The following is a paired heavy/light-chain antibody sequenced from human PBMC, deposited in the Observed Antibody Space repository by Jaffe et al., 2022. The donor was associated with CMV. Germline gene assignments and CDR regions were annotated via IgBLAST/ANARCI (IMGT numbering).Heavy chain of an antibody. CDR1: GFTFSGPS. J-gene: IGHJ5*02. Sequence: EVQLVESGGGLVQPGGSLKLSCAGSGFTFSGPSIHWVRQTSGKGLEWVGHIRRKSYNYATAYDASVKGRFTISRDDSKNTAYLEMNSLKTEDTAVYYCSIYGDYFSWGQGTLVTVSS. D-gene: IGHD4-17*01. CDR2: IRRKSYNYAT. V-gene: IGHV3-73*02. CDR3: SIYGDYFS.
Light chain of an antibody. J-gene: IGKJ1*01. Sequence: DIVMTQSPDSLAVSLGERATINCKSSQSVLHSSRNKNYLGWYQQKPGQPPKPLINWASTRESGVPDRFSGSGSGTDFTLTISSLQADDVAVYYCQQYYTTPQTFGQGTKVEIK. CDR1: QSVLHSSRNKNY. V-gene: IGKV4-1*01. CDR3: QQYYTTPQT. CDR2: WAS.